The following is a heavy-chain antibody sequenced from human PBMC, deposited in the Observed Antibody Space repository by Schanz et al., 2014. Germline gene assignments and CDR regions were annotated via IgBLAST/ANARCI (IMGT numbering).Heavy chain of an antibody. V-gene: IGHV3-7*01. J-gene: IGHJ3*02. D-gene: IGHD3-3*01. Sequence: EMQVVESGGGSVQPGGSLRVSCAASGFTFSNYWMSWVRQAPGKGLEWVANIKQDGSEKYYVDSVKGRFTISRDNAKNSMYLEMNSLRAEDTAVFYCARVGGTYYDFWSGVPPTVMHDGFDIWGQGTMVTVSS. CDR2: IKQDGSEK. CDR3: ARVGGTYYDFWSGVPPTVMHDGFDI. CDR1: GFTFSNYW.